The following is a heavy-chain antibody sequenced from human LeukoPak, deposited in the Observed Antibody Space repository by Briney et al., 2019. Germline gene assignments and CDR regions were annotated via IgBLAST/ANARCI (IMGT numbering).Heavy chain of an antibody. V-gene: IGHV1-2*02. CDR3: ARAGTTVTTYYYYMDV. CDR1: GYTFTSYY. J-gene: IGHJ6*03. Sequence: ASVKVSCKASGYTFTSYYMHWVRQAPGQGLEWMGWINPNSGGTNYAQKFQGRVTMTRDTSISTAYMELSRLRSDDTAVYYCARAGTTVTTYYYYMDVWGKGTTVTVSS. D-gene: IGHD4-11*01. CDR2: INPNSGGT.